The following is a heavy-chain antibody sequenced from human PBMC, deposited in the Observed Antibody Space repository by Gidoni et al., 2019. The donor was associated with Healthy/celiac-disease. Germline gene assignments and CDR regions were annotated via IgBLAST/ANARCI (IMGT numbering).Heavy chain of an antibody. D-gene: IGHD3-9*01. J-gene: IGHJ4*02. CDR1: GYSFTSYW. CDR2: IYPGDSDT. V-gene: IGHV5-51*01. Sequence: EVQLVQSGAEVKKPGESLKISCKGSGYSFTSYWIGWVRQMPGKGLEWMGIIYPGDSDTRYSPSFQGQVTISADKSISTADLQWSSLKASDTAMYYCARLPQYYDILTGYYREYYFDYWGQGTLVTVSS. CDR3: ARLPQYYDILTGYYREYYFDY.